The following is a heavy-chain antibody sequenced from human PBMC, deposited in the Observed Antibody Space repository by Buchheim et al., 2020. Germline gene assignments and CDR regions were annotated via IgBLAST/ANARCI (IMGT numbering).Heavy chain of an antibody. J-gene: IGHJ2*01. CDR3: VRSMGGVQRCFDH. CDR2: ISGNGGRT. D-gene: IGHD3-16*01. V-gene: IGHV3-23*01. CDR1: GFTFRSYA. Sequence: EMQLLESGGGLVQPGGSLRLSCAASGFTFRSYAMHWVRQAPGKGLEWVSGISGNGGRTNYADSVKGRFTISRDNSKNTLYVQMNSLRAEDTAVYYCVRSMGGVQRCFDHWGRGTL.